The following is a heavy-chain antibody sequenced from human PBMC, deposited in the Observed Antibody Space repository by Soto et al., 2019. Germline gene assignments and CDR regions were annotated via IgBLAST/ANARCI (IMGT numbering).Heavy chain of an antibody. CDR2: IIPILGIA. V-gene: IGHV1-69*02. CDR3: ARSYGSGSNPGGY. J-gene: IGHJ4*02. D-gene: IGHD3-10*01. CDR1: GGTFSSYT. Sequence: QVQLVQSGAEVKKPGSSVKVSCKASGGTFSSYTISWVRQAPGQGLEWMGRIIPILGIANYAQKFQGRVTITADKSTSTDYMELSSLRSEDTAVYYCARSYGSGSNPGGYWGQGTLVTVSS.